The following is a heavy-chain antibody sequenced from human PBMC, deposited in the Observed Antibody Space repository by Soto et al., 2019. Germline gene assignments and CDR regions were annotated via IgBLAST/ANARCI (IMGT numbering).Heavy chain of an antibody. CDR2: ISYDGNTK. D-gene: IGHD1-1*01. V-gene: IGHV3-30-3*01. CDR3: AKEPPTSGTNFDY. J-gene: IGHJ4*02. Sequence: GGSLRLSCGASAFSFSHYAMHWVRQAPGKGLEWVAVISYDGNTKRYAASVKGRFTISRDNSENTLYLQINGLRAEDTAVYYYAKEPPTSGTNFDYWGRVTLVTVSS. CDR1: AFSFSHYA.